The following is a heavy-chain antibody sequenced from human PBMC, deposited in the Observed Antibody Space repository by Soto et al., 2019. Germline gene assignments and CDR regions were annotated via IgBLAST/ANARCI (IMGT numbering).Heavy chain of an antibody. D-gene: IGHD3-22*01. CDR1: GGSISSYY. V-gene: IGHV4-59*01. CDR2: IYYSGST. J-gene: IGHJ6*02. CDR3: ARVPYDSSGYYPSDYHGMDV. Sequence: SETLSLTCTVSGGSISSYYWSWIRQPPGKGLEWIGYIYYSGSTNYNPSLKSRVTISVDTSKNQFSLKLSSVTAADTAVYYCARVPYDSSGYYPSDYHGMDVWGQGTTVTVSS.